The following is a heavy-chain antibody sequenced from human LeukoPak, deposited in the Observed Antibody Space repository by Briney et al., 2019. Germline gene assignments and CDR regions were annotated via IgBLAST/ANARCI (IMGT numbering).Heavy chain of an antibody. D-gene: IGHD2-15*01. Sequence: PSDTLSLTCTVSCGPISTYFWGWIRQPPGKGLEWIGYIYYTGSTYYSSSLKSRVTISMDTSKNQFSLKLISVTAADAAVYYCARVRSYCSGGSCYPYYFDYWGQGTLVTVSS. CDR1: CGPISTYF. V-gene: IGHV4-59*07. CDR2: IYYTGST. J-gene: IGHJ4*02. CDR3: ARVRSYCSGGSCYPYYFDY.